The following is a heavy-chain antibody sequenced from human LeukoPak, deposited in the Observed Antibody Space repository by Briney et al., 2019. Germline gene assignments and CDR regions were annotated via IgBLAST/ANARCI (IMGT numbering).Heavy chain of an antibody. J-gene: IGHJ6*04. D-gene: IGHD2-8*01. CDR1: GYTFTSYG. CDR2: ISAYNGNT. V-gene: IGHV1-18*04. CDR3: ARDMVYQSPTGYYGMDV. Sequence: GASVKVSCKASGYTFTSYGISWVRQAPGQGLEWMGWISAYNGNTNYAQKLQGRVTMTTDTSTSTAYMELRSLRSDDTAAYYGARDMVYQSPTGYYGMDVWGKGTTVTVSS.